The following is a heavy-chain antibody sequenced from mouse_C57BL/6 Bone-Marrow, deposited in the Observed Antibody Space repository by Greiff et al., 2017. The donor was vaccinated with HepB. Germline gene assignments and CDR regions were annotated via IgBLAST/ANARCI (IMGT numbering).Heavy chain of an antibody. CDR1: GFTFSSYA. D-gene: IGHD2-4*01. CDR2: ISDGGSYT. J-gene: IGHJ4*01. CDR3: ARDGRLRDYAMDY. V-gene: IGHV5-4*01. Sequence: DVHLVESGGGLVKPGGSLKLSCAASGFTFSSYAMSWVRQTPEKRLEWVATISDGGSYTYYPDNVKGRFTISRDNAKNNLYLQMSHLKSEDTAMYYCARDGRLRDYAMDYWGQGTSVTVSS.